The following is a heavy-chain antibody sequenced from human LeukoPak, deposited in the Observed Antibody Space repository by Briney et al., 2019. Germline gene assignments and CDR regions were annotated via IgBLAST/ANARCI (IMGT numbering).Heavy chain of an antibody. Sequence: PGGSLRLSCAASGFTFSSYSMNWVRQAPGKGLEWVSSISSSSSYIYYADSVKGRFTISRDNAKNSLYLQMNSLRAEDTAVYCCARDLNLGDFWSGSFDPWGQGTLVTVSS. CDR1: GFTFSSYS. D-gene: IGHD3-3*01. CDR2: ISSSSSYI. J-gene: IGHJ5*02. CDR3: ARDLNLGDFWSGSFDP. V-gene: IGHV3-21*01.